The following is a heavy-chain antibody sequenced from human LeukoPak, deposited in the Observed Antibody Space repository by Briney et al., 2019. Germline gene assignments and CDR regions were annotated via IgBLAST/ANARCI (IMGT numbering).Heavy chain of an antibody. J-gene: IGHJ4*02. Sequence: ASVKVSCKASGYTFTSYDINWVRQATGQGLEWMGWMNPNSGNTGYAQKFQGRVTMTRNTSISTAYMELSSLRSGDTAVYYCARSRFSRRITMVRGVIMFDYWGQGTLVTVSS. D-gene: IGHD3-10*01. V-gene: IGHV1-8*01. CDR2: MNPNSGNT. CDR3: ARSRFSRRITMVRGVIMFDY. CDR1: GYTFTSYD.